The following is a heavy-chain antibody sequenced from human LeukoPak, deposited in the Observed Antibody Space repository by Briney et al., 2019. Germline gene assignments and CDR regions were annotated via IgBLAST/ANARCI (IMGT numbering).Heavy chain of an antibody. CDR1: GFLFSTYS. Sequence: GGSLRLSCAASGFLFSTYSMHWVRQAPGKGLEWVSYISSSITTIYYADSAKGRFTISRDNAKNSLYLQMNSLRAEDTAVYYCANLITYYDILTGSPPGGYYYGMDVWGQGTTVTVSS. CDR3: ANLITYYDILTGSPPGGYYYGMDV. V-gene: IGHV3-48*01. CDR2: ISSSITTI. D-gene: IGHD3-9*01. J-gene: IGHJ6*02.